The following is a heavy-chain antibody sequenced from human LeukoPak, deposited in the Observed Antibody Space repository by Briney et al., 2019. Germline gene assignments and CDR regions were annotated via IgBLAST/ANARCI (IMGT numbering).Heavy chain of an antibody. V-gene: IGHV3-21*01. D-gene: IGHD3-22*01. CDR3: ARIYDTGYFDY. CDR2: ISSSSSYI. Sequence: GGSLRLSCAASGFTVSSNYMSWVRQAPGKGLEWVSSISSSSSYIYYADSVKGRFTISRDNAKNSLYLQMNSLRAEDTAVYYCARIYDTGYFDYWGQGTLVTVSS. CDR1: GFTVSSNY. J-gene: IGHJ4*02.